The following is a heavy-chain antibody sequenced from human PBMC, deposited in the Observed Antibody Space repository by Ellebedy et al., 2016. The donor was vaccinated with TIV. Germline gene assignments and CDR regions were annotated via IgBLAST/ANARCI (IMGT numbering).Heavy chain of an antibody. V-gene: IGHV3-30-3*01. CDR3: ATERSGYDFDY. Sequence: GESLKISCAASGFTLSSYAMHWVRQAPGKGLEWVAAISYDGSDKYYADSVKGRFTVSRDNSKNTLYLQMNSLRTEDTAVYYCATERSGYDFDYWGQGTLVTVSA. J-gene: IGHJ4*02. D-gene: IGHD5-12*01. CDR2: ISYDGSDK. CDR1: GFTLSSYA.